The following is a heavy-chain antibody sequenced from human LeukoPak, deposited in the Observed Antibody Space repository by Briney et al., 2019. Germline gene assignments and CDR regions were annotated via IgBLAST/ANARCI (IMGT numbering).Heavy chain of an antibody. J-gene: IGHJ4*02. CDR2: IKKDGSEM. D-gene: IGHD5-18*01. CDR3: VRDRSYGAFDY. Sequence: PGGSLRLSCAASGFTFSDYYMSWVRQAPGKGLEWVANIKKDGSEMYYVDSVKGRFTISRDNAKNSLYLQMNSLRAEDTAFYHCVRDRSYGAFDYWGQGTLVTVSS. CDR1: GFTFSDYY. V-gene: IGHV3-7*03.